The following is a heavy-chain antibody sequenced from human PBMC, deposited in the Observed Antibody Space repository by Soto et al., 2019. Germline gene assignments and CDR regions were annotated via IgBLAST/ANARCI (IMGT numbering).Heavy chain of an antibody. V-gene: IGHV4-34*01. CDR1: GGSFSGYY. CDR2: INHSGIT. CDR3: ARARITMVRGVKGYYYYGMDV. J-gene: IGHJ6*02. Sequence: SETLSLTCAVYGGSFSGYYWSWIRQPPGKGLEWIGEINHSGITNYNPSLKSRVTISVDTSKNHFSLKLSSVTAADTAVYYCARARITMVRGVKGYYYYGMDVWGQGTTVTVSS. D-gene: IGHD3-10*01.